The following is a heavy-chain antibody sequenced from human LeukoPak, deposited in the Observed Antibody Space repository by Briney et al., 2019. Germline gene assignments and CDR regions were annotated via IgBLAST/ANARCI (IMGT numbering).Heavy chain of an antibody. D-gene: IGHD5-12*01. CDR2: ISYDGSNK. V-gene: IGHV3-30*18. CDR1: GFTFSSYS. Sequence: GGSLRLSCAASGFTFSSYSMNWVRQAPGKGLEWVSVISYDGSNKYYADSVKGRFTISRDNSKNTLYLQMNSLRAEDTAVYYCAKDGGYDDYYYYGMDVWGQGTTVTVSS. CDR3: AKDGGYDDYYYYGMDV. J-gene: IGHJ6*02.